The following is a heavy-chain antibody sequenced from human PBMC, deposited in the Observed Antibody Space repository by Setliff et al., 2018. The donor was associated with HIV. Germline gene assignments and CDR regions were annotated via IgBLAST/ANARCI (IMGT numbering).Heavy chain of an antibody. Sequence: GGSLRLSCAAAGFTFSKAWMSWFRQTPGKGLEWVGRIKSKTDGGTTDYAAPVKGRFTISRDDSKNTLYLQMNSLKTEDTAVYYCTTWQAGNDYWGQGTLVTVSS. J-gene: IGHJ4*02. D-gene: IGHD6-13*01. CDR2: IKSKTDGGTT. CDR1: GFTFSKAW. V-gene: IGHV3-15*01. CDR3: TTWQAGNDY.